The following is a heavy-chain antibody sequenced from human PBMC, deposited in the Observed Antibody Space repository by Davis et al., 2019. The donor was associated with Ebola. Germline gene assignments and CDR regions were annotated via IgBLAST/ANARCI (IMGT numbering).Heavy chain of an antibody. CDR3: ARAPIYGDSEFDY. J-gene: IGHJ4*02. V-gene: IGHV1-3*01. CDR1: GYTFTSYA. CDR2: INAGNGNT. Sequence: ASVKVSCKASGYTFTSYAMHWVRQAPGQRLEWMGWINAGNGNTKYSQKFQGRVTITRDTSASTAYMELSSLRSEDTAVYYCARAPIYGDSEFDYWGQGTLVTVSS. D-gene: IGHD4-17*01.